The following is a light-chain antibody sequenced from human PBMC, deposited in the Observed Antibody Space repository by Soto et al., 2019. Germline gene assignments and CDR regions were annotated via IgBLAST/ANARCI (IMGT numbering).Light chain of an antibody. CDR2: EVS. V-gene: IGLV2-14*01. CDR1: SSDVGGYDY. Sequence: QSALTQPASVSGSPGQSITLSCTGTSSDVGGYDYVSWYQQHPGKAPKLIISEVSNRPSGVSNRFSGSKSGNTDSLTISGLQAEDEADYYCSSYSSSSIWVFGGGTKLTVL. CDR3: SSYSSSSIWV. J-gene: IGLJ3*02.